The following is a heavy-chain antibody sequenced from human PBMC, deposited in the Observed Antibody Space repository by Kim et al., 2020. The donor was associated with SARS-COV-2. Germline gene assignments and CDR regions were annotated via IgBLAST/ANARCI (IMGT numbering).Heavy chain of an antibody. D-gene: IGHD5-18*01. CDR3: ARELGYSYGSRQYQFDH. CDR2: IYYSGIT. V-gene: IGHV4-39*07. J-gene: IGHJ4*02. CDR1: GGSIGSSIYY. Sequence: SETLSLTCTVSGGSIGSSIYYWGWIRQPPGKELEWIGSIYYSGITYYNPALKSRVTISIDTSKNQFSLKLSSVTAADTAVYYCARELGYSYGSRQYQFDHWGQGTLVTVSS.